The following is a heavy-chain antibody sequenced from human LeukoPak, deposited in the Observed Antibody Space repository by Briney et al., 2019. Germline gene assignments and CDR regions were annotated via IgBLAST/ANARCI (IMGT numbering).Heavy chain of an antibody. V-gene: IGHV5-51*01. J-gene: IGHJ4*02. CDR3: ARPALMASRDYYFDY. CDR2: IYPGDSDT. D-gene: IGHD4-17*01. CDR1: GYSFTNYW. Sequence: GESLKISCKGSGYSFTNYWIGWVRQVPGKGLEWMGIIYPGDSDTRYSPSFQGQVTISADKSISTAYLQWSSLKASDTAMYFCARPALMASRDYYFDYWGQGTLVTVSS.